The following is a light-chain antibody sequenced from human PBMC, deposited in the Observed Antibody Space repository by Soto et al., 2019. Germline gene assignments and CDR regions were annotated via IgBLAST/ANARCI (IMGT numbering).Light chain of an antibody. V-gene: IGKV3-15*01. CDR2: GPS. Sequence: EIVMTQSPATLSVSPGESATLSCRASQSIGITVAWYQQKPGQAPRLLIYGPSTRVTGIPARFSGSGSGTEFTLTISSLQSEDFAIYYCQQYNNWLRGTFGQGTKPEIK. CDR3: QQYNNWLRGT. CDR1: QSIGIT. J-gene: IGKJ2*02.